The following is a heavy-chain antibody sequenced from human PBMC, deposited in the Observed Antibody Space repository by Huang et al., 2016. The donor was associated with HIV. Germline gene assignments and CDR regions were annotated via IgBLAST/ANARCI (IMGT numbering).Heavy chain of an antibody. J-gene: IGHJ5*02. CDR3: GRGGGGSTWQTPLVWFDP. V-gene: IGHV7-4-1*02. CDR2: IKTSTGKS. D-gene: IGHD6-13*01. Sequence: QVKLVQSGSELKKPGASVKVSCKASGYIFTRYTVNWVRQAPGQGLEWMGWIKTSTGKSTYAQGLTVRFLFSLDPSVSTAYLQISALQAEDSGVYYCGRGGGGSTWQTPLVWFDPWGQGTLVTVSS. CDR1: GYIFTRYT.